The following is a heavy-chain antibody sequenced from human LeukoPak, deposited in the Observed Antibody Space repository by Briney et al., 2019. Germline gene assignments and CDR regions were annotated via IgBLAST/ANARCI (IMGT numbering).Heavy chain of an antibody. CDR3: ATPGGRFSYYYDSSGYYRY. Sequence: GGSLRLSCAASGFTFSSYGMHWVRQAPGKGLEWVAFIRYDGSNKYYADSVKGRFTISRDNSKNTLYLQMNSLRAEDTAVYYCATPGGRFSYYYDSSGYYRYWGQGTLVTVSS. V-gene: IGHV3-30*02. J-gene: IGHJ4*02. CDR2: IRYDGSNK. D-gene: IGHD3-22*01. CDR1: GFTFSSYG.